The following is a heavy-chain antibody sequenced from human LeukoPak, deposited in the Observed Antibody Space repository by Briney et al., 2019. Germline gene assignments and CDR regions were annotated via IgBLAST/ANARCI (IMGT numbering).Heavy chain of an antibody. CDR1: GYTFTSYG. V-gene: IGHV1-69*05. CDR2: IIPIFGTA. D-gene: IGHD2-2*01. CDR3: ARDPGYCSSTSCQGSWFDP. J-gene: IGHJ5*02. Sequence: ASVKVSCKASGYTFTSYGISWVRQAPGQGLGWMGGIIPIFGTANYAQKFQGRVTITTDESTSTAYMELSSLRSEDTAVYYCARDPGYCSSTSCQGSWFDPWGQGTLVTVSS.